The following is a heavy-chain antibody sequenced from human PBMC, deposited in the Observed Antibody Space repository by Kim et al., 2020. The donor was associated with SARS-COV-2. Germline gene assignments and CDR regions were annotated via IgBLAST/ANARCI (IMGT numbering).Heavy chain of an antibody. Sequence: GGSLRLSCAVSGFTVSSKYMSWVRQAPGKGLEWVSVIYSGVGTTHYADSVKGRFTISRDNSRNTVHLQMNSLRVDDTAVYYSARDAGSYYYYSMDVWGPGTTVTVSS. D-gene: IGHD3-16*01. CDR2: IYSGVGTT. J-gene: IGHJ6*02. CDR3: ARDAGSYYYYSMDV. CDR1: GFTVSSKY. V-gene: IGHV3-53*01.